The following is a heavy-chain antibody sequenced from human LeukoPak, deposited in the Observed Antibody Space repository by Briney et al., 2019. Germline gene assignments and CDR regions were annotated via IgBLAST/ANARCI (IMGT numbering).Heavy chain of an antibody. D-gene: IGHD5-12*01. V-gene: IGHV1-8*01. CDR3: ARESGLTDNWLDS. CDR2: MNPNSGKS. Sequence: GASVKVSCKASGYSFTAHDINWVRQSTRQGLEWMGWMNPNSGKSGYAKKFQGRVTMTRDTSISTVYMELSSLGSDDTAVYYCARESGLTDNWLDSWGQGTLVIVSS. J-gene: IGHJ5*01. CDR1: GYSFTAHD.